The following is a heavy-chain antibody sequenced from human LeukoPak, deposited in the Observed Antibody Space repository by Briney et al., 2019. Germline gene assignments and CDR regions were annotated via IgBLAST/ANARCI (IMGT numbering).Heavy chain of an antibody. D-gene: IGHD1-26*01. Sequence: QPGGSLRLSCAASGFTFSSYAMSWVRQAPGKGLEWVSAISGSGGSTYYADSVKGRFTISRDNSKNTMYLQMNSLRVEDTAVYYCAKHSGSYYRLPFDYWGQGTLVTVSS. CDR1: GFTFSSYA. CDR3: AKHSGSYYRLPFDY. V-gene: IGHV3-23*01. J-gene: IGHJ4*02. CDR2: ISGSGGST.